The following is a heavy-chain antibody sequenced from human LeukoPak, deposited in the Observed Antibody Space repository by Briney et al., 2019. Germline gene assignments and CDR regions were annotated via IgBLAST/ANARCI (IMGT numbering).Heavy chain of an antibody. J-gene: IGHJ3*02. Sequence: GGSLRLSCAASGFTVSSNYMSWVRQAPGKGLEWVANTKQDGSEKYYVDSVKGRFTISRDNAKNSLYLQMNSLRAEDTAVYYCARDRRELGYCSSTSCLGAFDIWGQGTMVTVSS. D-gene: IGHD2-2*01. CDR2: TKQDGSEK. V-gene: IGHV3-7*01. CDR1: GFTVSSNY. CDR3: ARDRRELGYCSSTSCLGAFDI.